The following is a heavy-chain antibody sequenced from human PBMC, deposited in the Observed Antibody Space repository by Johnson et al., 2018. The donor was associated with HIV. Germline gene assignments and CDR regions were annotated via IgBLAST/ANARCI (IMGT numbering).Heavy chain of an antibody. D-gene: IGHD1-1*01. CDR3: ARRVEGRRSANDAFDI. CDR1: GFTFSDYY. J-gene: IGHJ3*02. V-gene: IGHV3-11*04. Sequence: QVQLVESGGGLVKPGGSLRLSCAASGFTFSDYYMSWIRQAPGKGLEWVSYISSSGSTIYYADSVKGRFTISRDNAKKSLYLPMNSLSAEDTAVLYCARRVEGRRSANDAFDIWGQGTMVPVSS. CDR2: ISSSGSTI.